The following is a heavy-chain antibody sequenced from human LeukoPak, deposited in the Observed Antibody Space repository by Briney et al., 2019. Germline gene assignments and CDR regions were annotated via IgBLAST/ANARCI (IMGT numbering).Heavy chain of an antibody. J-gene: IGHJ4*02. Sequence: PGGSLRLSCAASGFTFSSSWMYWVRQAPGKGLVRVSRINSDESITTYADSVKGRFTISGDNAKNTLYLQMNSLRAEDTAVYYCARGLVPGFLDYWGQGTPVTVSS. CDR1: GFTFSSSW. V-gene: IGHV3-74*01. D-gene: IGHD4-11*01. CDR2: INSDESIT. CDR3: ARGLVPGFLDY.